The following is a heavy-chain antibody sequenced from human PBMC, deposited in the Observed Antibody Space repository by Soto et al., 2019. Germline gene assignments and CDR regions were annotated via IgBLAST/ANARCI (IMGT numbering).Heavy chain of an antibody. V-gene: IGHV3-30*14. CDR3: AREVDYGGNAYFDY. Sequence: QVQLVESGGGVVQPGRSLRLSCAASGFTFSSYAMHWVRQAPGKGLEWVAVITYDGSNKYYAYSVKVRFTISRDNSKNTLYLQMDSLRAEDAAVYYCAREVDYGGNAYFDYWGQGTLVTVAS. J-gene: IGHJ4*02. D-gene: IGHD4-17*01. CDR1: GFTFSSYA. CDR2: ITYDGSNK.